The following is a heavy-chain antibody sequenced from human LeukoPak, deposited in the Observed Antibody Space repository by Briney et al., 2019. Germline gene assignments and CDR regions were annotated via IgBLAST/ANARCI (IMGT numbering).Heavy chain of an antibody. J-gene: IGHJ5*02. CDR2: IYYSGST. Sequence: SETLSLTSTVSGGSISSGGYYWSWIRPHPGKGLEWIGYIYYSGSTYYNPSLKSRVTISVDTSKNQFSLKLSSVTAADTAVYYCARDTGAAGFDPWGQGTLVTVSS. CDR3: ARDTGAAGFDP. D-gene: IGHD1-14*01. CDR1: GGSISSGGYY. V-gene: IGHV4-31*03.